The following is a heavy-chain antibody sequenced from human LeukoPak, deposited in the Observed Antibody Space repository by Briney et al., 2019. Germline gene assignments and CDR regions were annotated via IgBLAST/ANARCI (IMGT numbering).Heavy chain of an antibody. V-gene: IGHV1-69*05. D-gene: IGHD3-22*01. Sequence: SVKVSCKASGGTFSSYAISWVRQAPGQGLEWMGGIIPIFGTANYAQKFQGRVTITTDESTSTAYMELSSLRSEDTAVYYCARGVHEYYYDSSGYRFDYWGQGTLVTVSS. CDR1: GGTFSSYA. CDR3: ARGVHEYYYDSSGYRFDY. J-gene: IGHJ4*02. CDR2: IIPIFGTA.